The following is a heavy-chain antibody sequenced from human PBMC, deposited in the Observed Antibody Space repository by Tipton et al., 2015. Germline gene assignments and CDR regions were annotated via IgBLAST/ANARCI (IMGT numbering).Heavy chain of an antibody. J-gene: IGHJ3*02. CDR1: GGSVSSGSYY. Sequence: TLSLICTVSGGSVSSGSYYWSWIRQPPGKGLEWIGYIYYSGSTNYNPSLKSRLTISVDTSKSQFSLKLRSATAADTAVYYCARGDIVATVDVFDIWGQGTMVTVSS. D-gene: IGHD5-12*01. CDR2: IYYSGST. CDR3: ARGDIVATVDVFDI. V-gene: IGHV4-61*01.